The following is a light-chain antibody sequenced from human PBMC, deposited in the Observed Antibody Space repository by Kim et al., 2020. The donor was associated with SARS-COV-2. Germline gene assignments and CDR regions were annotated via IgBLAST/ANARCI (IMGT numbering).Light chain of an antibody. CDR2: QHN. J-gene: IGLJ2*01. CDR3: HAWDKTTWV. Sequence: SYELTQPPSVSVSPGQTANITCSGDKLGDKFASWYQQKPGQSPVSVIYQHNKRPSGIPERISGPSSGNTAPLTISGTHVVAEPDYYWHAWDKTTWVFG. CDR1: KLGDKF. V-gene: IGLV3-1*01.